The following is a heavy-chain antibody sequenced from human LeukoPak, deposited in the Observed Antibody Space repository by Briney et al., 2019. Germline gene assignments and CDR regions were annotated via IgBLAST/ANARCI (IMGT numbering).Heavy chain of an antibody. V-gene: IGHV2-5*02. CDR1: GFSLSTSGVG. J-gene: IGHJ6*03. D-gene: IGHD7-27*01. CDR3: AQLNWGSYYYYYMDV. CDR2: IYWDDHK. Sequence: SGPTLVKPTQTLTLTCTFSGFSLSTSGVGVGWIRQPPGKALEWLAFIYWDDHKAYSPSLKSRLTITKDTSKNQVVLTMTNMDPVDTATYYCAQLNWGSYYYYYMDVWGKGTTVTVSS.